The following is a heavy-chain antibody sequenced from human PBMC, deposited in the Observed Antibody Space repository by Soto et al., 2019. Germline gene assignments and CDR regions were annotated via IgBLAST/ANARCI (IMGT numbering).Heavy chain of an antibody. J-gene: IGHJ6*02. CDR2: ISYDGSNK. CDR1: EFTFSSYG. Sequence: PGGSLRLSCSASEFTFSSYGMHWVRQAPGKGLEWVAVISYDGSNKYYADSVKGRFTISRDNSKNTLYLQMNSLRAEDTAVYYCAKVGITGNYGMDVWGQGTTVTVSS. V-gene: IGHV3-30*18. D-gene: IGHD1-20*01. CDR3: AKVGITGNYGMDV.